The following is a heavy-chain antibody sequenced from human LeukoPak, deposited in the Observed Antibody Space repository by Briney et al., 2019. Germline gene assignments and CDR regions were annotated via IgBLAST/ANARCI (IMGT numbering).Heavy chain of an antibody. CDR1: GYTFTSYG. D-gene: IGHD6-6*01. CDR3: ALSIAARPPQG. J-gene: IGHJ4*02. CDR2: ISAYNGNT. Sequence: GASVKVSCKASGYTFTSYGISWVRQAPGQGLEWMGWISAYNGNTNYAQKLQGRVTMTTDTSTSTAYMELRSLRSDDTDVYYCALSIAARPPQGWGQGTLVTVSS. V-gene: IGHV1-18*01.